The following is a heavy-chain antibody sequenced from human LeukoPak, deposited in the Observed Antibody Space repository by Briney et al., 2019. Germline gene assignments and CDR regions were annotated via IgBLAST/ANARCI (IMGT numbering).Heavy chain of an antibody. CDR1: GYTFTDYY. J-gene: IGHJ4*02. V-gene: IGHV1-2*02. Sequence: ASVKVSCKASGYTFTDYYMHWVRQAPGQGLEWMGWINTHSGGTSNAQKFQGRVTMTRDTSISTGFMELKSLGSDDTAVYYCARSRISAPVDYWGQGTLVTVSS. CDR3: ARSRISAPVDY. D-gene: IGHD6-6*01. CDR2: INTHSGGT.